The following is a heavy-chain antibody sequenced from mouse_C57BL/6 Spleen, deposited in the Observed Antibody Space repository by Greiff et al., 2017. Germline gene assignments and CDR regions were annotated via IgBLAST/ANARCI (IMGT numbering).Heavy chain of an antibody. V-gene: IGHV1-61*01. J-gene: IGHJ4*01. D-gene: IGHD4-1*01. CDR1: GYTFTSYW. CDR3: ARRLTGTSYYAMDY. Sequence: QVQLKQPGAELVRPGSSVKLSCKASGYTFTSYWMAWVKQRPGQGLEWIGNIYPSDSETHYNQKFKDKATLTVDKSSSTAYMQLISLTSEDSAVYYCARRLTGTSYYAMDYWGQGTSVTVSS. CDR2: IYPSDSET.